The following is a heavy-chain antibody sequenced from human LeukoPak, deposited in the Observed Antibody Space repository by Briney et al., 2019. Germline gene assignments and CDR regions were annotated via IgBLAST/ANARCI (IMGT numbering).Heavy chain of an antibody. CDR3: ARDRGRTNWFDP. V-gene: IGHV3-7*01. CDR1: GSTFSSYW. CDR2: IKQDGSEK. J-gene: IGHJ5*02. Sequence: GALRLSCAASGSTFSSYWMSWVRQAPGKGLEWAANIKQDGSEKYYVDSVKGRFTISRDNAKNSLYLQMNSLRAEDTAVYYCARDRGRTNWFDPWGQGTLVTVSS. D-gene: IGHD3-10*01.